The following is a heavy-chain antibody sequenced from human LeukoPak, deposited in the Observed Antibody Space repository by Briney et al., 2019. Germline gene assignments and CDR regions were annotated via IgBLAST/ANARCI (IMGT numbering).Heavy chain of an antibody. V-gene: IGHV3-23*01. CDR2: ISGGGDK. Sequence: RTGGSLRLSCAASGFTFSSYSMTWVRQAPGKGLEWVTTISGGGDKQYADHVKGRFTVSRDDSKNTLYLQMNSLRAEDTALYYCAKDVNSSGYYLGFDYWGQGTLVTVSS. J-gene: IGHJ4*02. D-gene: IGHD3-22*01. CDR3: AKDVNSSGYYLGFDY. CDR1: GFTFSSYS.